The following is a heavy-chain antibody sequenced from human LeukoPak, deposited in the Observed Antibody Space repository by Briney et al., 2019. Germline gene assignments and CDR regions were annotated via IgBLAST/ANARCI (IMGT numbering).Heavy chain of an antibody. V-gene: IGHV4-34*01. CDR2: INHSGST. Sequence: PSETLSLTCAVYGGSFSGYYWSWIRQPPGKGLEWIGEINHSGSTNYNPSLKSRVTISVDTSKNQFSLKLSSVTAADTAVYYCARGRQDIVVVPAAIGYWGQGTLVTVSS. CDR3: ARGRQDIVVVPAAIGY. CDR1: GGSFSGYY. D-gene: IGHD2-2*01. J-gene: IGHJ4*02.